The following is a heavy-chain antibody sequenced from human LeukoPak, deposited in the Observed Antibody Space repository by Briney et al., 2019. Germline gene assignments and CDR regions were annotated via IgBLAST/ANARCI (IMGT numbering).Heavy chain of an antibody. CDR1: GFTVSSNY. CDR2: IYSGGST. D-gene: IGHD3-10*01. CDR3: ARVPYGSGSDDNWFDP. Sequence: PGGSLRLSCAASGFTVSSNYMSSGRQAPGEGLEWVSVIYSGGSTYYADSVKGRFTISRDNSKNTLYLQMNSLRAEDTAVYYCARVPYGSGSDDNWFDPWGQGTLVTVSS. J-gene: IGHJ5*02. V-gene: IGHV3-66*01.